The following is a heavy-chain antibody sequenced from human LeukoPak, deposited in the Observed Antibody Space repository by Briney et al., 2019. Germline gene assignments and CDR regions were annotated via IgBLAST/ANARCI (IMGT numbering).Heavy chain of an antibody. V-gene: IGHV3-23*01. CDR3: AKRGVVIRVILVGFHKEAYYFDS. CDR1: GITLSNYG. J-gene: IGHJ4*02. D-gene: IGHD3-22*01. CDR2: ISDSGGRT. Sequence: HPGGSLRLSCAASGITLSNYGMSWIRQAPGKGLEWVAAISDSGGRTNYADSVKGRFTISRDNPKNTLYLQMNSLRPEDTAVYFCAKRGVVIRVILVGFHKEAYYFDSWGEGVLVTVSS.